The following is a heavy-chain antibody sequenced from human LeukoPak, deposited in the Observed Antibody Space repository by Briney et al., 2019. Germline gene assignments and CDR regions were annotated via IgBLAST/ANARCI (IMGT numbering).Heavy chain of an antibody. Sequence: PGGSLRLSCVVSGFTFSSYAMSWVRQAPGKGLGWVSPISGSGGSTYYADSVKGRFTISRDNSKNTLYLQMNSLRVEDTAVYYCAKSGGSSTYSHVDYWGQGTLVTVSS. CDR2: ISGSGGST. D-gene: IGHD2-2*01. CDR1: GFTFSSYA. CDR3: AKSGGSSTYSHVDY. J-gene: IGHJ4*02. V-gene: IGHV3-23*01.